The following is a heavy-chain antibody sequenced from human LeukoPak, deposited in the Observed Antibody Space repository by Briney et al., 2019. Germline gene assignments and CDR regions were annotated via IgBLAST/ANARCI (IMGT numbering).Heavy chain of an antibody. Sequence: RASVKVSCKASGYTFTGYYMHWVRQAPGQGLEWMGWISAYNGNTNYAQKLQGRVTMTTDTSTSTAYMELRSLRSDDTAVYYCARMYYDILTALITEFDYWGQGTLVTVSS. J-gene: IGHJ4*02. CDR3: ARMYYDILTALITEFDY. CDR2: ISAYNGNT. D-gene: IGHD3-9*01. CDR1: GYTFTGYY. V-gene: IGHV1-18*04.